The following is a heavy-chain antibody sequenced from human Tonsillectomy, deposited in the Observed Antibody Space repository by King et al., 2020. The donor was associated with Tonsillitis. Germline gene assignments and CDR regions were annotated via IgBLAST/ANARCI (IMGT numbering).Heavy chain of an antibody. Sequence: VQLQQWGAGLLKPSETLSLTCAVSGGSFSGYYWSWIRQPPGKGLEWIGEINHSGSTNYNPSLKSRITVSVDTSKNHFSLELSSVTAADTAVYYFARGGTWPTRFDYWGQGTLVTVSS. V-gene: IGHV4-34*01. J-gene: IGHJ4*02. CDR2: INHSGST. D-gene: IGHD1-1*01. CDR3: ARGGTWPTRFDY. CDR1: GGSFSGYY.